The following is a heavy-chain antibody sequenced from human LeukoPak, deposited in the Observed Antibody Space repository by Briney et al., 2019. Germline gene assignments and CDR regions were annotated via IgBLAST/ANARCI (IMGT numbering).Heavy chain of an antibody. CDR1: GGSISNVDYY. CDR3: ARSKERYYYGSGVFDP. J-gene: IGHJ5*02. CDR2: IYYSGRT. V-gene: IGHV4-30-4*02. D-gene: IGHD3-10*01. Sequence: SDTLSLTCTVSGGSISNVDYYWSWIRQPPGKGLEWIGYIYYSGRTYYNPSLKSRVTISLDTSKNQISLKLTSVTAADTAVYYCARSKERYYYGSGVFDPWGQGTLVTVSS.